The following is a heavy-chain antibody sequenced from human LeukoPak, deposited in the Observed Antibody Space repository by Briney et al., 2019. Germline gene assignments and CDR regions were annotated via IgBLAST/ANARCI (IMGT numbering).Heavy chain of an antibody. CDR1: GFTFSNYA. Sequence: GGSLRLSCAASGFTFSNYAMSWVRQAPGKGLEWVSAINSVATSTYYADSVKGRFTISRDNSKNTLYLQMNSLRAKDTAVYYCAKGSSSGSRYCLDYWGQGTLVTVSS. D-gene: IGHD6-6*01. J-gene: IGHJ4*02. CDR2: INSVATST. CDR3: AKGSSSGSRYCLDY. V-gene: IGHV3-23*01.